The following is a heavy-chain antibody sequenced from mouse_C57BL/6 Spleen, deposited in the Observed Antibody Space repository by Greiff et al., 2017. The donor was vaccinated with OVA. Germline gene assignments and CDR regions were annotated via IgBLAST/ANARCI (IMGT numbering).Heavy chain of an antibody. CDR1: GYTFTSYW. CDR3: ARQGDYYGSRERAFAY. J-gene: IGHJ3*01. V-gene: IGHV1-55*01. D-gene: IGHD1-1*01. CDR2: IYPGSGST. Sequence: QVQLKQPGAELVKPGASVKMSCKASGYTFTSYWITWVKQRPGQGLEWIGDIYPGSGSTNYNEKFKSKATLTVDTSSSTAYMQLSSLTSEDSAVYYCARQGDYYGSRERAFAYWGQGTLVTVSA.